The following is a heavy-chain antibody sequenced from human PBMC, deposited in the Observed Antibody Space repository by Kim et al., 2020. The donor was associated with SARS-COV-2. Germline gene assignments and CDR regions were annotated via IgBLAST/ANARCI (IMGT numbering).Heavy chain of an antibody. V-gene: IGHV4-59*01. Sequence: SETLSLTCTVSGGSISSYYWSWIRQPPGKGLEWIGYIYYSGSTNYNPSLKSRVTISVDTSKNQFSLKLSSVTAADTAVYYCARVSYYDILTGYRDHAFDIWGQGTMVTVSS. D-gene: IGHD3-9*01. CDR2: IYYSGST. CDR3: ARVSYYDILTGYRDHAFDI. J-gene: IGHJ3*02. CDR1: GGSISSYY.